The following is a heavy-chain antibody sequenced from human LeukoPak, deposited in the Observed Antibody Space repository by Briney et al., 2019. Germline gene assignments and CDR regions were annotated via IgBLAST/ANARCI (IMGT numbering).Heavy chain of an antibody. CDR2: ISSSSSYI. CDR3: APPAGESGY. D-gene: IGHD7-27*01. CDR1: GFTFSSYS. J-gene: IGHJ4*02. V-gene: IGHV3-21*01. Sequence: GGSLRLSCAASGFTFSSYSMTWVRQAPGKGLEWVSSISSSSSYIYYADSVKGRFTISRDNAKNSLCLQMNSLRAEDTAVYYCAPPAGESGYWGQGTLVTVSS.